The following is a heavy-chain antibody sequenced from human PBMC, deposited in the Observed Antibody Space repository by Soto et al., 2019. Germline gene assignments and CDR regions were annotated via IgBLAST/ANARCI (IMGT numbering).Heavy chain of an antibody. D-gene: IGHD3-22*01. CDR1: EFTFRRDA. CDR2: ISSSSSYK. V-gene: IGHV3-21*01. Sequence: GGSLRLSCAASEFTFRRDAMHWVRQAPGKGLEWVSTISSSSSYKYYADSVKGRFTISRDNAKNSLYLQMNSLRAEDTAVYYCARGDYYDSSGPFSDAFDIWGQGTMVTVSS. J-gene: IGHJ3*02. CDR3: ARGDYYDSSGPFSDAFDI.